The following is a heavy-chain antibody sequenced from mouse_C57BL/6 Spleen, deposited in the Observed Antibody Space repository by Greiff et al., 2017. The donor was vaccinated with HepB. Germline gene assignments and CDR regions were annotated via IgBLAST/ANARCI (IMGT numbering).Heavy chain of an antibody. D-gene: IGHD1-1*01. CDR1: GYAFSSSW. CDR3: ARRGSSYWYFDG. J-gene: IGHJ1*03. CDR2: IYPGDGDT. V-gene: IGHV1-82*01. Sequence: QVQLQQSGPELVKPGASVKISCKASGYAFSSSWMNWVKQRPGKGLEWIGRIYPGDGDTNYNGKFKGKATLTADKSSSTAYMQLSSLTSEDSAVYFCARRGSSYWYFDGWGTGTTVTVSS.